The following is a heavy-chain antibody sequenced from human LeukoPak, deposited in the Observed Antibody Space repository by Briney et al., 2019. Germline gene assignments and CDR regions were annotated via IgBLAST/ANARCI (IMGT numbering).Heavy chain of an antibody. J-gene: IGHJ4*02. CDR3: ARDMRSVGEILYFDY. CDR2: FHYSGSA. CDR1: GDSISSYH. D-gene: IGHD1-26*01. Sequence: PSETLSLTCTVSGDSISSYHWSWIRQPPGKGLEWIAYFHYSGSATYNPSLKSRVTVSMDTSKNQFSLKLSSVSPADTAVYYCARDMRSVGEILYFDYWGQGALVTVSS. V-gene: IGHV4-59*01.